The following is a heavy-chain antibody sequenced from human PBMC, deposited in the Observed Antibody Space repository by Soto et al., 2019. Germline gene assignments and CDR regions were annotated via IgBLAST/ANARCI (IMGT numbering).Heavy chain of an antibody. J-gene: IGHJ3*02. CDR1: GYTFTSYD. CDR2: MNPNSGNT. CDR3: ARGLGKDFWSGYSQPDAFDI. V-gene: IGHV1-8*01. D-gene: IGHD3-3*01. Sequence: ASVKVSCQASGYTFTSYDINWVRQATGQGLEWMGWMNPNSGNTGYAQKFQGRVTMTRNTSISTAYMELSSLRSEDTAVYYCARGLGKDFWSGYSQPDAFDIWGQGTMVTVSS.